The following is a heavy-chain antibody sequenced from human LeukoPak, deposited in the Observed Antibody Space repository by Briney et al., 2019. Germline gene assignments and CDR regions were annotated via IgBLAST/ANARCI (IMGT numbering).Heavy chain of an antibody. Sequence: GGSLRLSCAASGFTFSSYGMHWVRQAPGKGLEWVAFIRYDGSNKYYADSVKSRFTISRDNSKNTLYLQMNSLRAEDTAVYYCAKDSESGSYLLPPDYWGQGTLVTVSS. V-gene: IGHV3-30*02. CDR2: IRYDGSNK. J-gene: IGHJ4*02. D-gene: IGHD1-26*01. CDR1: GFTFSSYG. CDR3: AKDSESGSYLLPPDY.